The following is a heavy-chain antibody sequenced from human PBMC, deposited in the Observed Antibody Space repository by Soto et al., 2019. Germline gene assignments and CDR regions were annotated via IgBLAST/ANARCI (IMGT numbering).Heavy chain of an antibody. CDR1: GDSVRSGANY. J-gene: IGHJ4*02. CDR3: ARTPGDGYNWYFDY. Sequence: SETLSLTCSVSGDSVRSGANYWSWIRQSPGRGLGWIGYIYYEGTTNYNPSLMSRVTMSVDTPRNQFSLKLRSLTAADSAMYYCARTPGDGYNWYFDYWGQGILVTVSS. D-gene: IGHD5-12*01. CDR2: IYYEGTT. V-gene: IGHV4-61*08.